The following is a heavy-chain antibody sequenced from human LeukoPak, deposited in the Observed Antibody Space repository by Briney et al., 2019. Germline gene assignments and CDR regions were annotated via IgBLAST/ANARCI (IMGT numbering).Heavy chain of an antibody. CDR2: IFHTGTT. CDR3: ARRGVLYSYVFRYYFDY. D-gene: IGHD5-18*01. Sequence: SETLSLTCAVSGGSISSSNWWSWVRQPPGKGLEWIGRIFHTGTTDYNPSLKSRVTISVDTSKNQFSLKLSSVTAADTAVYYCARRGVLYSYVFRYYFDYWGQGTLVTVSS. CDR1: GGSISSSNW. J-gene: IGHJ4*02. V-gene: IGHV4-4*02.